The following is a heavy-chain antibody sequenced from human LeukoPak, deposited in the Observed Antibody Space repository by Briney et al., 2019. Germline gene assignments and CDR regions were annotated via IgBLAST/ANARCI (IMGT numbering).Heavy chain of an antibody. V-gene: IGHV4-59*12. Sequence: SETLSLTCTVSGGSISSYYWSWVRQPPGKGLEWIGYVSYSGSTDYNPSLKSRVIISIDTSKNQFSLRLSSVTAADTAVYYCAREGSGYVPDYWGQGTLVTVSS. CDR3: AREGSGYVPDY. CDR1: GGSISSYY. J-gene: IGHJ4*02. D-gene: IGHD5-12*01. CDR2: VSYSGST.